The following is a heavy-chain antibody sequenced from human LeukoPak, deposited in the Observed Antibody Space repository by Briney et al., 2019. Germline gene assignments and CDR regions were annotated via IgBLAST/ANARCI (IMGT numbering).Heavy chain of an antibody. CDR3: AHRQMVRGVPCEFDP. D-gene: IGHD3-10*01. V-gene: IGHV2-5*02. Sequence: ESGPTLVNPTQTLTLTCTFSGFSLSTSGVGVGWIRQPPGKALEWLALIYWDDDKRDSPSLKSRLTITKDTSKTQVVLTMTNMDPVDTATYYCAHRQMVRGVPCEFDPWGQGTLVTVSS. CDR1: GFSLSTSGVG. J-gene: IGHJ5*02. CDR2: IYWDDDK.